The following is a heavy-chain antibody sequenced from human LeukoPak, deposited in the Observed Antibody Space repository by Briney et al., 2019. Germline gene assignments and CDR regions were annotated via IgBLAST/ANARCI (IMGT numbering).Heavy chain of an antibody. Sequence: GRSLRLSCAASGLTFSGYGMHWVRQAPGKGLEWVAVIWYDGSNKYYADSVKGRFTISRDNSKNTLYLQMNSLKAEDTAVYYCARPPMVRGVIITGDDVFDIWGQGTMVTVSS. CDR2: IWYDGSNK. D-gene: IGHD3-10*01. V-gene: IGHV3-33*01. CDR3: ARPPMVRGVIITGDDVFDI. J-gene: IGHJ3*02. CDR1: GLTFSGYG.